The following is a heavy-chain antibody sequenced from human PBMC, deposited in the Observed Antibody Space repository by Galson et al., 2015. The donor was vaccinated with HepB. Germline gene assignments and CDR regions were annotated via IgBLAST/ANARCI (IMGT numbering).Heavy chain of an antibody. J-gene: IGHJ6*02. D-gene: IGHD1/OR15-1a*01. CDR1: GGTFSSYA. CDR3: ATKLIGTTLYYGMDV. V-gene: IGHV1-69*13. CDR2: IIPIFGTA. Sequence: SVKVSCKASGGTFSSYAISWVRQAPGQGLEWMGGIIPIFGTANYAQKFQGSVTITADESTSTAYMELSSLRSEDTAVYYCATKLIGTTLYYGMDVWGQGTTVTVSS.